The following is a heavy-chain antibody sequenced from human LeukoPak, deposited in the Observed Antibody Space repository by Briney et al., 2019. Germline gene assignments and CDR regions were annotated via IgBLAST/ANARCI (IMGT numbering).Heavy chain of an antibody. CDR1: GYTFTNSY. CDR2: LNPNSGST. J-gene: IGHJ4*02. Sequence: ASVKVFCKASGYTFTNSYLHWVRQAPGQGLEWMGILNPNSGSTTYAQKFRGRVTMTRDTSTNTAYMELTSLKFDDTAVYYCSRGRLWLGEYYFDYWGQGTLVQVSS. V-gene: IGHV1-46*01. CDR3: SRGRLWLGEYYFDY. D-gene: IGHD3-10*01.